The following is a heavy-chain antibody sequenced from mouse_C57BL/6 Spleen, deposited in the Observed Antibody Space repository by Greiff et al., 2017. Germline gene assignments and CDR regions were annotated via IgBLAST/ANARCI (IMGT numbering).Heavy chain of an antibody. CDR3: ARDPNYYGKNYFDY. Sequence: EVKLVESGGGLVKPGGSLKLSCAASGFTFSSYAMSWVRQTPEKRLEWVATISDGGSYTYYPDNVKGRFTLSRDNAKNNLYLQMSHLKSEDTAMYYCARDPNYYGKNYFDYWGQGTTLTVSS. D-gene: IGHD1-1*01. J-gene: IGHJ2*01. CDR1: GFTFSSYA. CDR2: ISDGGSYT. V-gene: IGHV5-4*01.